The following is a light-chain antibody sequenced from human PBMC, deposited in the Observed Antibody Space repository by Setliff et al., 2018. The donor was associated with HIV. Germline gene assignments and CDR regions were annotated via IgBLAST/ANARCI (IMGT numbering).Light chain of an antibody. CDR3: SSYAITNTLP. J-gene: IGLJ1*01. CDR1: SSDVGGYNY. CDR2: EVR. V-gene: IGLV2-14*01. Sequence: QSVLTQPASVSGSPGQSITISCTGTSSDVGGYNYVSWYQQHPGKAPKLIIYEVRNRPSGVSNRFSGSKSGNTASLTTSGLQAEDEADYYCSSYAITNTLPFGTGTKVTVL.